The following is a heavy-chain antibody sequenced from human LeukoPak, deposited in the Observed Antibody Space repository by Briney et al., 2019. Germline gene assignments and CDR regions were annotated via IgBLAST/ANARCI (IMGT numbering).Heavy chain of an antibody. CDR2: IENSGRT. CDR3: ARGRYGGYFDC. Sequence: PSETLSLTCIVSGGSITSDYWSWIRQPPGKGLEWIGYIENSGRTEYNPSLMSRITISVDTSKIQFSLMLSPVTAADTAVYYCARGRYGGYFDCWGQGTLVTVSS. J-gene: IGHJ4*02. D-gene: IGHD4-23*01. V-gene: IGHV4-59*01. CDR1: GGSITSDY.